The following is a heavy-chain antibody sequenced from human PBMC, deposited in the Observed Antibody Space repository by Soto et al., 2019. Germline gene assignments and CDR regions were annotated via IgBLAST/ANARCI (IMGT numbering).Heavy chain of an antibody. Sequence: SETLSLTFAVYGGAFSGYYWSWIRQPPGKGLEWIGEFNDSVRANYNPSLKSQVTISVDTSKNKFSLKLSSVTAPDTAVYYCASRLDYSNYDYYYYYMDVWGKGTTVTVSS. CDR3: ASRLDYSNYDYYYYYMDV. V-gene: IGHV4-34*01. D-gene: IGHD4-4*01. CDR2: FNDSVRA. CDR1: GGAFSGYY. J-gene: IGHJ6*03.